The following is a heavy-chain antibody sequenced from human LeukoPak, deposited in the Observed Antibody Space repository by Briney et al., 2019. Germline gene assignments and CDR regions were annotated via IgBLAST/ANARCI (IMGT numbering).Heavy chain of an antibody. V-gene: IGHV1-18*01. J-gene: IGHJ3*02. Sequence: ASVKVSCKASGYAFTTYGISWVRQAPGQGLEWMGWISAYNSNTNYAQKFQGRVTMTTDTSTSTAYMELRSLRSDDTAVYYCARGDYYDSSGYYYPDAFDIWGQGTMVTVSS. CDR3: ARGDYYDSSGYYYPDAFDI. D-gene: IGHD3-22*01. CDR1: GYAFTTYG. CDR2: ISAYNSNT.